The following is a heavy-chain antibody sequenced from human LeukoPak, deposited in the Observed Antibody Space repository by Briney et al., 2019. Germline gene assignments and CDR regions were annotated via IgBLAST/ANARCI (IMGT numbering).Heavy chain of an antibody. CDR2: FYTSGTT. V-gene: IGHV4-61*02. CDR3: ARALEGGYNYSFDY. D-gene: IGHD5-24*01. Sequence: SQTLSLTCTVSGGSISSGSYYWNWIRQPAGKGLEWIGRFYTSGTTNYNPSLKGRVTISVDTSKNQFSLKLSSVTAADTAVYYCARALEGGYNYSFDYWGQGTLVTVSS. CDR1: GGSISSGSYY. J-gene: IGHJ4*02.